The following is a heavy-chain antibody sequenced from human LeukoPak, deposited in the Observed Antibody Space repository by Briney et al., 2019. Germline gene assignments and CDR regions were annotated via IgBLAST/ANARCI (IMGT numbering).Heavy chain of an antibody. J-gene: IGHJ4*02. D-gene: IGHD6-19*01. CDR1: GFTFSKNC. Sequence: GGSLRLSCAASGFTFSKNCMNWVRQAPGKGLEWVSAISGSGGSTYYADSVKGRFTISRDNSKNTLYLQMNSLRAEDTAVYYCAGGYSSGWLIDYWGQGTLVTVSS. CDR2: ISGSGGST. V-gene: IGHV3-23*01. CDR3: AGGYSSGWLIDY.